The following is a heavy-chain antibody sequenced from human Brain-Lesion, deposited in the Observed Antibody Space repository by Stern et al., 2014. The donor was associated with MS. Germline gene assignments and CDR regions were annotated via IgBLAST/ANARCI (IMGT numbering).Heavy chain of an antibody. Sequence: VQLVQSGPGLVKPSETLSLTCSVSGGSISRSTYYWGWIRQPPGKGLEWIGSIYYSGTTYYNPSLKSRVTIDTSTNHFSLGLTSVTAADTAVYYCARHDGWLPHYWSQGTLVTVSS. J-gene: IGHJ4*02. CDR3: ARHDGWLPHY. V-gene: IGHV4-39*01. CDR1: GGSISRSTYY. D-gene: IGHD5-12*01. CDR2: IYYSGTT.